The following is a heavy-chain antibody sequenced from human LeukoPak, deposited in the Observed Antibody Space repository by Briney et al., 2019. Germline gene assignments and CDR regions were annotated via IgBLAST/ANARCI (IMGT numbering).Heavy chain of an antibody. CDR1: GGSISTYY. D-gene: IGHD1-1*01. V-gene: IGHV4-59*08. J-gene: IGHJ3*02. CDR2: IYYSGST. CDR3: AVNLTRHTFDI. Sequence: SETLSLTCTVSGGSISTYYWSWIRQSPGEGLEWIGSIYYSGSTNYNPSLKSRVTISVDTSKNQFSLELSSVTAAGTAVYYCAVNLTRHTFDIWGQGTMVTVSS.